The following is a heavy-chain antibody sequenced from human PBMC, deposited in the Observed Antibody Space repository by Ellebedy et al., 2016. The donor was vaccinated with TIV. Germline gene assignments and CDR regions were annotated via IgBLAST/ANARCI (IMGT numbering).Heavy chain of an antibody. D-gene: IGHD3-9*01. CDR2: IYYSGST. Sequence: SETLSLXXTVSGGSISSYYWSWIWQPPGKGLEWIGYIYYSGSTNYNPSLKSRVTISVDTSKNQFSLKLSSVTAADTAVYYCARSLPDYDILTGLNWFDPWGQGTLVTVSS. CDR3: ARSLPDYDILTGLNWFDP. CDR1: GGSISSYY. V-gene: IGHV4-59*01. J-gene: IGHJ5*02.